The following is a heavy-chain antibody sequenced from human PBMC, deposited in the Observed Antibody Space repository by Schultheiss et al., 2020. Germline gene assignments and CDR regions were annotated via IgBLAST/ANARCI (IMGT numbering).Heavy chain of an antibody. V-gene: IGHV3-21*01. CDR2: ISSSSSYI. J-gene: IGHJ4*02. CDR1: GFTFSSYS. CDR3: AREGSSGYYSSGSDY. Sequence: GGSLRLSCAASGFTFSSYSMNWVRQAPGKGLEWVSSISSSSSYIYYADSVKGRFTISRDNAKNSLYLQMNSLRAEDTAVYYCAREGSSGYYSSGSDYWGQGTLVTVSS. D-gene: IGHD3-22*01.